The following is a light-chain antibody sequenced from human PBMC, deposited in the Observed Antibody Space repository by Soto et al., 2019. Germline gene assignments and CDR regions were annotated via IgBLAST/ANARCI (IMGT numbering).Light chain of an antibody. V-gene: IGLV2-14*01. J-gene: IGLJ2*01. CDR3: ISYKSGATLV. CDR1: SSDVGGYKH. Sequence: QSALTQPASVSGSPGQSITISCTGTSSDVGGYKHVAWYQQYPGKAPKLIIFEVSDRPSGVSNRFSGSKSGNTASLSISGLQPEDEADYYCISYKSGATLVFGGGTKLTVL. CDR2: EVS.